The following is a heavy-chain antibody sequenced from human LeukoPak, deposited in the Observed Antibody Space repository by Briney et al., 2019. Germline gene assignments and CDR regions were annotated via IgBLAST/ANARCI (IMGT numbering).Heavy chain of an antibody. CDR1: GGSFSGYY. CDR2: INHSGST. CDR3: ARLWFGELEDY. J-gene: IGHJ4*02. Sequence: SETLSPTCAVYGGSFSGYYWSWIRQPPGKGLEWIGEINHSGSTNYNPSLKSRVTISVDTSKNQFSLKLSSVTAADTAVYYCARLWFGELEDYWGQGTLVTVSS. D-gene: IGHD3-10*01. V-gene: IGHV4-34*01.